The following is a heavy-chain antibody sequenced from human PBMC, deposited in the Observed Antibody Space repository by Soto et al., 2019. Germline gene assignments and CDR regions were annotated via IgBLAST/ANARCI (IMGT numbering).Heavy chain of an antibody. CDR3: ARERDDYGSGEYYNRMDF. Sequence: QVQLVQSGAEVKKPGSSVKVSCKASGGIFSTYAISWLRQAPGQGLEWMGGIIPLFGTPNYAQRFQGRVTITADESTSTAYMELSRLRSEDTAVYYCARERDDYGSGEYYNRMDFWGQVTLVTVSS. CDR1: GGIFSTYA. CDR2: IIPLFGTP. D-gene: IGHD3-10*01. V-gene: IGHV1-69*01. J-gene: IGHJ4*02.